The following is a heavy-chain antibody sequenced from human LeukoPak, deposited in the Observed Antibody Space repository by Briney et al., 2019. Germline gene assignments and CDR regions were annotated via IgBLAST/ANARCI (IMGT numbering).Heavy chain of an antibody. J-gene: IGHJ4*02. Sequence: PGRSLRLSCVASGFTFSSYAMHWVRQAPGKGLEWVAVISYDGSNKYYADSVKGRFTISRDNSKNTLYLQMNSLRAEDTAVYYCARDTDMSFDYWGQGTLVTVSS. CDR1: GFTFSSYA. CDR2: ISYDGSNK. D-gene: IGHD3-9*01. CDR3: ARDTDMSFDY. V-gene: IGHV3-30-3*01.